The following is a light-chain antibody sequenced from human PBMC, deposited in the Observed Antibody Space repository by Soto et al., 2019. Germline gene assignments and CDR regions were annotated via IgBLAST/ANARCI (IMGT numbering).Light chain of an antibody. V-gene: IGKV1-39*01. CDR2: AAS. Sequence: DIQMTQSPSTLSASVGDTVTITCRASESISIWLAWYQQKPGKAPKLLIYAASTLQTGVPSRFTGSGSGTDFTLTIISLQPEDYATYFCQQSYSMPYAFGPGTKVDIK. CDR1: ESISIW. CDR3: QQSYSMPYA. J-gene: IGKJ2*01.